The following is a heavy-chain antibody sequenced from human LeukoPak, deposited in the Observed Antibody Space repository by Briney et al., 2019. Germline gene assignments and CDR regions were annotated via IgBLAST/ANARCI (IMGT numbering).Heavy chain of an antibody. V-gene: IGHV3-20*04. CDR2: INWNGGST. CDR3: ARDRSSGLPGHGYNWFDP. CDR1: GFTFDDYG. J-gene: IGHJ5*02. Sequence: GGSLRLSCAASGFTFDDYGMSWVRQAPGKGLEWVSGINWNGGSTGYADSVKGRFTISRDNAKNSLYLQMNSLRAEDTALYYCARDRSSGLPGHGYNWFDPWGQGTLVTVSS. D-gene: IGHD3-10*01.